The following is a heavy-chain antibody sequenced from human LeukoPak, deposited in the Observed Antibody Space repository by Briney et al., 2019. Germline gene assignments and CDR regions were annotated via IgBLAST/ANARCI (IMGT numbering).Heavy chain of an antibody. Sequence: PGRSLRLSCAASGCTFSSYAMHWVRQAPGKGLEWVAVISYDGSNKYYADSVKGRFTISRDNSKNTLYLQMNSLRAEDTAVYYCARDRTGDFDYWGQGTLVTVSS. CDR2: ISYDGSNK. CDR3: ARDRTGDFDY. V-gene: IGHV3-30-3*01. D-gene: IGHD7-27*01. J-gene: IGHJ4*02. CDR1: GCTFSSYA.